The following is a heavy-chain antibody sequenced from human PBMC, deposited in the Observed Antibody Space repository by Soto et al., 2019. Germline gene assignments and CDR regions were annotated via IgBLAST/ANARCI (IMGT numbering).Heavy chain of an antibody. CDR3: ARRGSGSYYDY. CDR1: GFTFSTYA. V-gene: IGHV3-23*01. J-gene: IGHJ4*02. Sequence: EVQLLESGGGLVQPGGSLRLSCAASGFTFSTYAMRWVRQAPGKGLEWVSAISGRGDSTYYADSVKGRFTISRDNSNNTLYLQMNSLRADDTAVYYCARRGSGSYYDYWGQGTLVTVSS. CDR2: ISGRGDST. D-gene: IGHD1-26*01.